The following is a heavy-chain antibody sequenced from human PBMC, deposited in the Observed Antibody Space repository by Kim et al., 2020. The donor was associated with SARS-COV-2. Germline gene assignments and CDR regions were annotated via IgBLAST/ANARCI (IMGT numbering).Heavy chain of an antibody. CDR3: ARDEGYSSSWYGYFDY. CDR1: GFTFSSYS. V-gene: IGHV3-48*02. D-gene: IGHD6-13*01. J-gene: IGHJ4*02. Sequence: GGSLRLSCAASGFTFSSYSMNWVRQAPGKGLEWVSYISSSSSTIYYADSVKGRFTISRDNAKNSLYLQMNSLRDEDTAVYYCARDEGYSSSWYGYFDYWGQGTLVTVSS. CDR2: ISSSSSTI.